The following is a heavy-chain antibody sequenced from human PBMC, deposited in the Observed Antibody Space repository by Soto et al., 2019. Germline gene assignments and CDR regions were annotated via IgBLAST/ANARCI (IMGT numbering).Heavy chain of an antibody. CDR2: ISAYNGNT. Sequence: GASVKVSCKASGYTFTSYGISWVRQAPGQGLEWMGWISAYNGNTNYAQKLQGRVTMTTDTSTSTAYMELRSLRSDDTAVYYCARDRPLEEAAYYDFWSGYYRYYYYMDVWG. V-gene: IGHV1-18*01. J-gene: IGHJ6*03. CDR3: ARDRPLEEAAYYDFWSGYYRYYYYMDV. CDR1: GYTFTSYG. D-gene: IGHD3-3*01.